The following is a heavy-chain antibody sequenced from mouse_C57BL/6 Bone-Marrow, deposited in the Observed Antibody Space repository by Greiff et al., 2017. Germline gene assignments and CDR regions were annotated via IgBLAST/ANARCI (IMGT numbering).Heavy chain of an antibody. CDR3: ARVGKKRVYFDY. CDR2: IYPRDGST. Sequence: QVQLQQSDAELVKPGASVKISCTVSGYTFTDHTIHWMQQRPEQGLEWIGYIYPRDGSTKYNEKFKGKATLTAAKSSSTAYMQLNSRTSEDSAVYLCARVGKKRVYFDYWGQGTTLTVSS. V-gene: IGHV1-78*01. J-gene: IGHJ2*01. D-gene: IGHD4-1*01. CDR1: GYTFTDHT.